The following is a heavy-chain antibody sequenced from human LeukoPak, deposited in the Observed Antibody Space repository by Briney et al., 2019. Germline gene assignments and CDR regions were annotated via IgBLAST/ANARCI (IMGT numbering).Heavy chain of an antibody. CDR1: GLIVSTNY. CDR3: ARTYDSFGPSAIGLFDF. J-gene: IGHJ4*02. D-gene: IGHD3-22*01. CDR2: IYSDGTT. Sequence: GGSLRLSCAASGLIVSTNYLSWVRQAPGKGLEWVSVIYSDGTTYYADSVKGRFTISRDNSKNTLCLQMNSLGAEDTAVYYCARTYDSFGPSAIGLFDFWGQGALVTVSS. V-gene: IGHV3-53*01.